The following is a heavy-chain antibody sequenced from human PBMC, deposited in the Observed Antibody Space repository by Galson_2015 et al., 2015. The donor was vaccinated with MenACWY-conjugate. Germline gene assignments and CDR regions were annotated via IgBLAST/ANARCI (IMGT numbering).Heavy chain of an antibody. CDR1: GFTFSTYG. J-gene: IGHJ3*01. CDR3: ARGWGHTAMGYGSKPGAFDF. D-gene: IGHD5-18*01. Sequence: SLRLSCAASGFTFSTYGMTWVRQGPGKGLEWVSAISGSTTGTFYADSVKGRFTISRDNSRNTVYLQMNNLRPEDTALYYCARGWGHTAMGYGSKPGAFDFWGQGTMVTVSS. CDR2: ISGSTTGT. V-gene: IGHV3-23*01.